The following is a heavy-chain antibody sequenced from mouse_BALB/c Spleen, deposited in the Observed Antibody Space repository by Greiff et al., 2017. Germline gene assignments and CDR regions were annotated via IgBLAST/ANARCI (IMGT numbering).Heavy chain of an antibody. CDR3: ARDRITTASWFAY. J-gene: IGHJ3*01. Sequence: EVQLQQSGPELVKPGASVKISCKASGYTFTDYNMHWVKQSHGKSLEWIGYIYPYNGGTGYNQKFKSKATLTVDNSSSTAYMELRSLTSEDSAVYYCARDRITTASWFAYWGQGTLVTVSA. CDR1: GYTFTDYN. D-gene: IGHD1-2*01. V-gene: IGHV1S29*02. CDR2: IYPYNGGT.